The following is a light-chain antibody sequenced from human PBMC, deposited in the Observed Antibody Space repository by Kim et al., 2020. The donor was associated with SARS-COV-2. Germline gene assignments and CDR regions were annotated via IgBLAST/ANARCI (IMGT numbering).Light chain of an antibody. V-gene: IGKV1-39*01. J-gene: IGKJ4*01. CDR3: QRSYSTSLA. CDR1: HRISSF. CDR2: AVS. Sequence: ASVGDRVTLLCRSSHRISSFFIRYQQRPGKAPKLLFYAVSNLQSGVPTRFSGSRSGTDFNLTIGSLQPEDFATYYFQRSYSTSLAFGRGTKV.